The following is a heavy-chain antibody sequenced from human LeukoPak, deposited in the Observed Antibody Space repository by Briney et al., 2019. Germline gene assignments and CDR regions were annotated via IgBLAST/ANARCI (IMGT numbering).Heavy chain of an antibody. CDR1: GFSFSSYG. J-gene: IGHJ4*02. CDR3: ARDSSMLRGPLVIYYFDF. Sequence: PGGSLRLSCAGSGFSFSSYGMRWVRQAPGKGLEWVAFIRYDGSNKYYADSVKGRFTISRDNSKNTLYLQMNSLRVEDTAVYYCARDSSMLRGPLVIYYFDFWGQGTLVTVSS. D-gene: IGHD3-10*01. CDR2: IRYDGSNK. V-gene: IGHV3-30*02.